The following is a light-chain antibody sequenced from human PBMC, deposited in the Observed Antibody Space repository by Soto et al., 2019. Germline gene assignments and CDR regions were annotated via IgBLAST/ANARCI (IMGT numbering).Light chain of an antibody. J-gene: IGKJ1*01. V-gene: IGKV3-11*01. Sequence: EIVLTQSPATLSLSPGERATLSCRASQSVSSYLAWYQQKPGQAPRLLIYDASNRATDIPARFSGSGSGTDFTLTISSLEPEHFAVYYCHQRSNCPPWTFGQGTKVQIK. CDR3: HQRSNCPPWT. CDR2: DAS. CDR1: QSVSSY.